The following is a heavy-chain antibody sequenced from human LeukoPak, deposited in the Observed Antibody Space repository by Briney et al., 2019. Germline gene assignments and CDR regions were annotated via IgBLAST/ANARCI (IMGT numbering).Heavy chain of an antibody. V-gene: IGHV3-33*01. J-gene: IGHJ4*02. CDR2: IWYDGNNK. D-gene: IGHD2-15*01. CDR1: GFTFSNYS. Sequence: GGSLRLSCAASGFTFSNYSMHWVRQAPGKGLEWVAVIWYDGNNKYYADSVKGRFTISRDNSKNTLYLQMNSLRAEDTAVYYCARSYCSGGSCYSFDYWGQGTLVTVSS. CDR3: ARSYCSGGSCYSFDY.